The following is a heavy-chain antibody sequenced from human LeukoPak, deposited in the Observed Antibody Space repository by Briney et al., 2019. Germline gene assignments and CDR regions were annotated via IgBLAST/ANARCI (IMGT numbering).Heavy chain of an antibody. CDR3: AREGGYCFGGTCRYFDY. D-gene: IGHD2-15*01. V-gene: IGHV3-21*01. J-gene: IGHJ4*02. Sequence: GSLRLSCAASVCTFSRYIMNWLRHAPRKGLEWLASIDRSSYIYHADSLKGRFTISRDNSKDLPYLQLNSLRPEDTAVFYCAREGGYCFGGTCRYFDYWGQGTLVTVSS. CDR1: VCTFSRYI. CDR2: IDRSSYI.